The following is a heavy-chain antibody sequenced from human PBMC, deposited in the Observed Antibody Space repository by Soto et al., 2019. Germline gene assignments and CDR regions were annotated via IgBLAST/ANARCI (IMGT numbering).Heavy chain of an antibody. V-gene: IGHV1-69*13. CDR2: IIPIFETA. D-gene: IGHD2-15*01. CDR1: GGTFSSFA. Sequence: GASVKVSCKTSGGTFSSFAISWVRQAPGQGLEWMGGIIPIFETANYAQKFQGRVTITADEITGTAYMELRSLRSEDTGVYYCARDLEVVVLGVDHYYYYGMDVWGHGTTVTVSS. J-gene: IGHJ6*02. CDR3: ARDLEVVVLGVDHYYYYGMDV.